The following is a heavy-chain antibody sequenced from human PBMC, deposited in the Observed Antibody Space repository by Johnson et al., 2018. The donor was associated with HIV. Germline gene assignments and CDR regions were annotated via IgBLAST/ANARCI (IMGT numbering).Heavy chain of an antibody. J-gene: IGHJ3*02. D-gene: IGHD3-10*01. CDR1: GFTFSSYW. V-gene: IGHV3-7*03. CDR3: ARELTYYYGSGSYPSGLDAFDI. Sequence: MLLVQSGGGLVQPGGSLRLSCAASGFTFSSYWMSWVRQAPGKGLEWVANIKQDGSEKYYVDSVKGRFTISRYNSKNTPYLQMNSLRAEDTALYYCARELTYYYGSGSYPSGLDAFDIWGQGTMVTVSS. CDR2: IKQDGSEK.